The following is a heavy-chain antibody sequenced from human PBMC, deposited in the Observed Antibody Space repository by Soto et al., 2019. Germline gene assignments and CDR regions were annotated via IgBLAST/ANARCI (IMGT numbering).Heavy chain of an antibody. CDR1: GGSISSYY. J-gene: IGHJ5*02. D-gene: IGHD2-8*01. V-gene: IGHV4-59*01. CDR2: IYYSGST. Sequence: PSETLSLTCTFSGGSISSYYWSWIRQPPGKGLEWIGYIYYSGSTNYNPSLKSRVTISVDTSKNQFSLKLSSVTAADTAVYYCARVLMVYAHTNWFDPWGQGTLVTVSS. CDR3: ARVLMVYAHTNWFDP.